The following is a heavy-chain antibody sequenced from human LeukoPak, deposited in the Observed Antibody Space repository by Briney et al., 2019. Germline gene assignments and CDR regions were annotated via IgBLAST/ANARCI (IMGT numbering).Heavy chain of an antibody. CDR2: IKQDGSEK. Sequence: GRSLRLSCTASGFTFGDYAMSWFRQAPGKGLEWVANIKQDGSEKYYVDSVKGRFTISRDNAKNSLYLQMNSLRAEDTAVYYCARDFMSSSSPKLTVDYWGQGTLVTVSS. D-gene: IGHD6-6*01. CDR1: GFTFGDYA. J-gene: IGHJ4*02. CDR3: ARDFMSSSSPKLTVDY. V-gene: IGHV3-7*01.